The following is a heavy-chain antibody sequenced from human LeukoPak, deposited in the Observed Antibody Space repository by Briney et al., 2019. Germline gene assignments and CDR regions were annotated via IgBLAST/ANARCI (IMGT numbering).Heavy chain of an antibody. V-gene: IGHV3-30*03. Sequence: QPGTSLRLSCAASGFSFTSYGMHWVRQAPGKGLEWVALITYDGYYKYYSDSVKGRFTISSDTSKNTLYLQMNSLRAEDTAVYYCARDLSPVVRASPMGYWGQGTLVTVS. CDR3: ARDLSPVVRASPMGY. CDR1: GFSFTSYG. CDR2: ITYDGYYK. D-gene: IGHD3-10*01. J-gene: IGHJ4*02.